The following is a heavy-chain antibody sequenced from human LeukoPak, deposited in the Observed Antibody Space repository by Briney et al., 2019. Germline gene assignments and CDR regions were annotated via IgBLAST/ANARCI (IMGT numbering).Heavy chain of an antibody. V-gene: IGHV4-34*01. J-gene: IGHJ4*02. D-gene: IGHD2-15*01. CDR1: GGSFTGYY. Sequence: SETLSLTCAVYGGSFTGYYWSWIRQPPRKGLEWIGEINHNGSTNYNPSLKSRVTVSVDRSKNQFSLKLTSVTAADTAVYYCALFEVVVGSTQDFWGQGTLVTVSS. CDR3: ALFEVVVGSTQDF. CDR2: INHNGST.